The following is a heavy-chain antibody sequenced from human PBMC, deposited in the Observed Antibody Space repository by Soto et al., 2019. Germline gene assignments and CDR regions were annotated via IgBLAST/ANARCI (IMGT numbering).Heavy chain of an antibody. CDR1: GGSFSGYY. D-gene: IGHD4-17*01. CDR3: ARAHYGDYAGWFDP. CDR2: INHSGST. J-gene: IGHJ5*02. V-gene: IGHV4-34*01. Sequence: QVQLQQWGAGLLKPSETLSLTCAVYGGSFSGYYWSWIRQPPGKGLEWIGEINHSGSTNYNPSLKSRVTISVDTSKNQFSLKRSSVTAADTAVYYCARAHYGDYAGWFDPWGQETLVTVSS.